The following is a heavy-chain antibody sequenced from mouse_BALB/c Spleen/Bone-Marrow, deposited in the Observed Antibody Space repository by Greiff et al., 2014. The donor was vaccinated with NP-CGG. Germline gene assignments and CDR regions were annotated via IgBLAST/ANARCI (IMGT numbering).Heavy chain of an antibody. Sequence: QVQLQQPGAELARPGASVKMSCKASGYTFTSYTIHWVKQRPGQGLEWIGYINPSSGYTNYNQKFKDKATLTADKSSSTAYMQLSSLTSEDSAVYYCARGFYYYGSSSNLDYWGQGTTLTVSS. D-gene: IGHD1-1*01. CDR1: GYTFTSYT. CDR2: INPSSGYT. CDR3: ARGFYYYGSSSNLDY. V-gene: IGHV1-4*01. J-gene: IGHJ2*01.